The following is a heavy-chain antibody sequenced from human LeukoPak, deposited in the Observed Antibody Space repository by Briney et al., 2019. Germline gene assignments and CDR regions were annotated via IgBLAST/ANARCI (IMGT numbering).Heavy chain of an antibody. CDR1: GGSISSYY. Sequence: PSETLSLTCTVSGGSISSYYWSWIRQPPGKGLEWIGYIYYSGSTNYNPSLKSRVTISVDTSMNQFSLKLSSVTAADTAVYYCARAEIIGEFDYWGQGTLVTVSS. D-gene: IGHD7-27*01. J-gene: IGHJ4*02. CDR3: ARAEIIGEFDY. V-gene: IGHV4-59*01. CDR2: IYYSGST.